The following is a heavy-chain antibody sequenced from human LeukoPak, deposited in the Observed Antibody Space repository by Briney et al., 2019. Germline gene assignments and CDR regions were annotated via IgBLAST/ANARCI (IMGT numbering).Heavy chain of an antibody. Sequence: ASVKVSCKASGGTFSNYAFSLVRQAPGQGLEWMGAIVPIIGRANYAQRFQGRVTIIADDSTSTVYMELSSLRSEDTAVYYCARDQHGSGSYYKGPDYWGQGTLVTVSS. CDR1: GGTFSNYA. D-gene: IGHD3-10*01. J-gene: IGHJ4*02. CDR3: ARDQHGSGSYYKGPDY. CDR2: IVPIIGRA. V-gene: IGHV1-69*13.